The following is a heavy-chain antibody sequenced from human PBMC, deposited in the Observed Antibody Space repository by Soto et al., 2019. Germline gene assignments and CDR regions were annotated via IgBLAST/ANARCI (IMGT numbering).Heavy chain of an antibody. D-gene: IGHD1-1*01. CDR1: GGTFSSYA. CDR2: IIPIFGTA. J-gene: IGHJ6*02. V-gene: IGHV1-69*12. Sequence: QVQLVQSGAEVKKPGSSVKVSCKASGGTFSSYAISWVRQAPGQGLEWMGGIIPIFGTANYAQKFQGRVTIXXDXSXXTAYMELSSLRSEDTAVYYCAGKNWHRPGYYGMDVWGQGTTVTVSS. CDR3: AGKNWHRPGYYGMDV.